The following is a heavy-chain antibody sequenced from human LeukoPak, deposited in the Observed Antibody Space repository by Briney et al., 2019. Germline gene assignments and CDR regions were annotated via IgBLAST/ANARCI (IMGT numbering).Heavy chain of an antibody. V-gene: IGHV5-51*01. CDR1: GYSFTTYW. J-gene: IGHJ4*02. CDR3: ARHEGSGSYYSY. Sequence: GESLKISCKGSGYSFTTYWIAWVRQMPGRGLEWMGIISPDDSDIRYSPSFLGHVTISADKSVSTAYLQWSSLQASDTAMYYCARHEGSGSYYSYWGQGTLVTVSS. CDR2: ISPDDSDI. D-gene: IGHD1-26*01.